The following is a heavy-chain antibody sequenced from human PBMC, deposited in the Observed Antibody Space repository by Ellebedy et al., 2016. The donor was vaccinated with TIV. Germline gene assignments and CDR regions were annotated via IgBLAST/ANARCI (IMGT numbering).Heavy chain of an antibody. Sequence: ASVKVSCXASGYTFTGYYMHWVRQAPGQGLEWMGWINPNSGGTNYAQKFQGRVTMTRDTSISTAYMELSRLRSDDTAVYYCARGERYYYYYYMDVWGKGTTVTVSS. V-gene: IGHV1-2*02. CDR1: GYTFTGYY. CDR3: ARGERYYYYYYMDV. J-gene: IGHJ6*03. CDR2: INPNSGGT.